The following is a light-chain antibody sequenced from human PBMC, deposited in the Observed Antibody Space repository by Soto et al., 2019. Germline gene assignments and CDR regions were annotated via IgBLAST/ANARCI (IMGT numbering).Light chain of an antibody. V-gene: IGKV3-15*01. CDR2: GAS. J-gene: IGKJ1*01. CDR1: QSVSSN. CDR3: QHYNNCTPWT. Sequence: EIVMTQSPATLSVSPGERATLSCRASQSVSSNLAWYQQKPGQAPRLLIYGASTSATGIPARFSGSGSGIEFTLTISSLQSEDFVVYYSQHYNNCTPWTFGHRTIVDIK.